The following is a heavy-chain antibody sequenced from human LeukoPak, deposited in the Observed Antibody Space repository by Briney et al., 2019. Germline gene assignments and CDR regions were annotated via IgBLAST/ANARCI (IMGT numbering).Heavy chain of an antibody. J-gene: IGHJ5*02. CDR3: ARCHGYRHNWFDP. D-gene: IGHD5-24*01. CDR2: ISSSGSTI. V-gene: IGHV3-48*03. Sequence: GGSLILSCAASGFTFSSYEMNWVRQAPGKGLEWVSYISSSGSTIYYADSVKGRFTISRDNAKNSLYLQMNSLRAEDTAVYYCARCHGYRHNWFDPWGQGTLVTVSS. CDR1: GFTFSSYE.